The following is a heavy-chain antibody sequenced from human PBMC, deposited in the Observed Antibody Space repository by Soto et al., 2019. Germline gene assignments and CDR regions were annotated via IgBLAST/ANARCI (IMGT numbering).Heavy chain of an antibody. CDR3: ARVPYCSSTSCSGSRGINWFDP. J-gene: IGHJ5*02. D-gene: IGHD2-2*01. V-gene: IGHV4-59*01. CDR2: IYYSGST. Sequence: PSETLSLTCTVSGGSISSYYWSWIRQPPGKGLEWIGYIYYSGSTNYNPSLKSRVTISVDTSKNQFSLKLSSVTAADTAVYYCARVPYCSSTSCSGSRGINWFDPWGQGTLVTVSS. CDR1: GGSISSYY.